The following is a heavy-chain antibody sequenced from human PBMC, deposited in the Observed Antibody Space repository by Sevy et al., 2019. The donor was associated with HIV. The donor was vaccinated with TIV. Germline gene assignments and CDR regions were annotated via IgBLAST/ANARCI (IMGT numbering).Heavy chain of an antibody. D-gene: IGHD1-7*01. CDR1: GFTFSDYG. CDR2: IWSDGSNK. CDR3: AREERSGTTTSFDY. J-gene: IGHJ4*02. Sequence: GGSLRLSCAASGFTFSDYGMHWVRQAPGKGLEWVAVIWSDGSNKYYGDYVKGLFTISRDSSKNTLFLQMNSLSVDDTAVYYCAREERSGTTTSFDYWGQGALVTVSS. V-gene: IGHV3-33*01.